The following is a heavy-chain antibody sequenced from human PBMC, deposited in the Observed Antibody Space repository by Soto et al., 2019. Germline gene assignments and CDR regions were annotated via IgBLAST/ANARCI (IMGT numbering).Heavy chain of an antibody. J-gene: IGHJ4*02. CDR3: VRDETGLGIDY. Sequence: LRLSCAASGFTFSSYWMHWVRQAPGKGLVWVSHINSDGSSTTYADSVKGRFTISRDNAKNTLYLQMNSLRAEDTAVYYCVRDETGLGIDYWGLGALVTVSS. D-gene: IGHD1-1*01. CDR2: INSDGSST. V-gene: IGHV3-74*01. CDR1: GFTFSSYW.